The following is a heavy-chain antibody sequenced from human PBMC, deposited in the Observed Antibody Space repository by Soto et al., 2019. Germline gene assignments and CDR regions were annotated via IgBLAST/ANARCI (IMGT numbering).Heavy chain of an antibody. CDR1: GFTFSSYA. J-gene: IGHJ4*02. D-gene: IGHD2-2*02. V-gene: IGHV3-23*01. Sequence: EVQLLESGGGLVQPVGSLRLSCAASGFTFSSYAMNWVRQAPGKGLEWVSTIRGSGDNTYYADSVKGRFTISRDNSKNTLYLQMNSLRAEDTALYYCTKVGGTSLPPIPVDYWGQGTQVTVSS. CDR2: IRGSGDNT. CDR3: TKVGGTSLPPIPVDY.